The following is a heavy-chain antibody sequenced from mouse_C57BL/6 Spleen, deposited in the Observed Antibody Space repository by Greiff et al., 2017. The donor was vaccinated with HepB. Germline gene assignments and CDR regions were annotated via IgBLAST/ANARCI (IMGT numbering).Heavy chain of an antibody. J-gene: IGHJ1*03. CDR1: GYTFTDYY. CDR2: INPNNGGT. V-gene: IGHV1-26*01. Sequence: VQLQQSGPELVKPGASVKISCKASGYTFTDYYMNWVKQSHGKSLEWIGDINPNNGGTSYNQKFKGKATLTVDKSSSTAYMELRSLTSEDSAVYYCARGLGTVVENFDVWGTGTTVTVSS. CDR3: ARGLGTVVENFDV. D-gene: IGHD1-1*01.